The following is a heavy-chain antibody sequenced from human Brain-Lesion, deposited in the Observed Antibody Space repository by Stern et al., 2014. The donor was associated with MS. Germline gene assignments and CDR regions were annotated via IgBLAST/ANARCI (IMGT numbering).Heavy chain of an antibody. J-gene: IGHJ5*02. CDR3: AKDRQYLTYFFDH. CDR2: VSFVGSNK. CDR1: GFTFGSCA. Sequence: VQLEESGGGVVQPGRPLRLSCVASGFTFGSCAMHWVRQAPGQGLEWVAGVSFVGSNKYYADSGKGRFTISRDNSQNTLYMQMSSLRPEDTAVYYCAKDRQYLTYFFDHWGQGSLVTVSS. V-gene: IGHV3-30*18. D-gene: IGHD2/OR15-2a*01.